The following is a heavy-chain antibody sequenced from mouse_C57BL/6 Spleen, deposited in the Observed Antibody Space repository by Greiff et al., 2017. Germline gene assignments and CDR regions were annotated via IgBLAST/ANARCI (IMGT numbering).Heavy chain of an antibody. CDR2: INPSNGGT. V-gene: IGHV1-53*01. CDR1: GYTFTSYW. CDR3: ARGGTTVPYFDY. D-gene: IGHD1-1*01. Sequence: QVQLQQPGTELVKPGASVKLSCKASGYTFTSYWMHWVKQRPGQGLEWIGNINPSNGGTNYNEKFKGKATLTVDKSSSTASRQLSSLTSEDSAVYYCARGGTTVPYFDYWGQGTTLTVSS. J-gene: IGHJ2*01.